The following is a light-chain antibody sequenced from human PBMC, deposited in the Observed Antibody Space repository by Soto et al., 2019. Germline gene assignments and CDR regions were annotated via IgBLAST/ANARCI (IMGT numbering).Light chain of an antibody. V-gene: IGKV1-9*01. Sequence: TQSPSSLSASVGDRVTITCRASQGISSYLAWYQQKPGKAPKLLIYGASTLEGGVPFRFSGSGSGTDFTLIISSVQPEDFATYYCQQLNTYPITFGQGTRLEIK. CDR2: GAS. J-gene: IGKJ5*01. CDR3: QQLNTYPIT. CDR1: QGISSY.